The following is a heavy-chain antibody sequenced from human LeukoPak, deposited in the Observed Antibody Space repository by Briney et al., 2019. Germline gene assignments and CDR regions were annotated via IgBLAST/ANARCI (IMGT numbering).Heavy chain of an antibody. J-gene: IGHJ4*02. CDR2: IYYSGST. V-gene: IGHV4-39*01. CDR1: GGSISSSPYY. CDR3: ERHASVDGNWPRPLDF. Sequence: PSETLSLTCTVSGGSISSSPYYWGWIRQPPGKGLEWIGNIYYSGSTYYNPSLKTRVTISVDTSKNQSSRKLTSLTAADTAAYYCERHASVDGNWPRPLDFWGQGSLVTVSS. D-gene: IGHD6-19*01.